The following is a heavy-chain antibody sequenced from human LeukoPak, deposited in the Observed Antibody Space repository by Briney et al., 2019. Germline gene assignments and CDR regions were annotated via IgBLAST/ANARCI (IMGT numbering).Heavy chain of an antibody. CDR2: IIPIFGTA. Sequence: ASVKVSCKASGGTFSSYAISWVRQAPGQGLEWMGGIIPIFGTANYAQKFQGRVTMTRDTSTNTVYMELTSLTSDDTAVYFCARDEIFGVGTHFDYWGQGTLVTVSS. CDR3: ARDEIFGVGTHFDY. V-gene: IGHV1-69*05. CDR1: GGTFSSYA. J-gene: IGHJ4*02. D-gene: IGHD3-3*01.